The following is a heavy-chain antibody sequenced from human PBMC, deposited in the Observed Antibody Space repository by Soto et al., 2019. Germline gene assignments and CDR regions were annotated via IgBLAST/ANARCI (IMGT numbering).Heavy chain of an antibody. Sequence: PGGSLRLSCSASGFTFSTYAMHWVRQAPGKGLEYVSAISNNGGSTYYADSVKGRFTISRDNSKNALYLQMSSLRTADTPIYYCVKGGITMVRGVLFAYWGQGTPVTVSS. D-gene: IGHD3-10*01. V-gene: IGHV3-64D*06. CDR2: ISNNGGST. J-gene: IGHJ4*02. CDR1: GFTFSTYA. CDR3: VKGGITMVRGVLFAY.